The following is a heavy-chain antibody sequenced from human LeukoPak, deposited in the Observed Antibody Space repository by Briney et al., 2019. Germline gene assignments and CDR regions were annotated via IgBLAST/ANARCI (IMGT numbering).Heavy chain of an antibody. D-gene: IGHD1-26*01. CDR3: AKHTDLLGKNTYFNPSGGNLFDP. Sequence: GGSLRLSCAASGFTFSDYYMNWIRLLPGKGLEWISYISGIAGTTYYADSVQGRFPISRDNPKDLLYFQMNSLRAEDTAVYYFAKHTDLLGKNTYFNPSGGNLFDPWGQGTLVTVSS. CDR1: GFTFSDYY. CDR2: ISGIAGTT. J-gene: IGHJ5*02. V-gene: IGHV3-11*04.